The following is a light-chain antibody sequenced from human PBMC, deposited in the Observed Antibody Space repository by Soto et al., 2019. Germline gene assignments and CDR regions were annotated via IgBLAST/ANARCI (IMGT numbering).Light chain of an antibody. CDR1: SSDVGSYNL. Sequence: QSALTQPASVSGSPGQSITISCTGTSSDVGSYNLVSWYQHHPGKAPKLMIYEVSQRPSGVSNRFSGSKSGNTASLTISGLLAEDEADYYCCSYAGSSTFWVFGGGTKLTVL. V-gene: IGLV2-23*02. CDR2: EVS. J-gene: IGLJ3*02. CDR3: CSYAGSSTFWV.